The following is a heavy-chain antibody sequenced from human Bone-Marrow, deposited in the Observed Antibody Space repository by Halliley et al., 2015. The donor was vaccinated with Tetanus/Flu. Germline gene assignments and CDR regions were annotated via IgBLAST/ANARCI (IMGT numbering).Heavy chain of an antibody. CDR2: MRKKADGYTT. CDR3: GVVGTTPIAV. V-gene: IGHV3-72*01. D-gene: IGHD1-26*01. Sequence: SLRLSCVASGFTFSDHHMDWVRQGPGKGLEWIGRMRKKADGYTTEYAASVRGRFTVSRDDSKNALFLQMNSLKAEDTAVYYCGVVGTTPIAVFGQGTIVSVSS. J-gene: IGHJ3*01. CDR1: GFTFSDHH.